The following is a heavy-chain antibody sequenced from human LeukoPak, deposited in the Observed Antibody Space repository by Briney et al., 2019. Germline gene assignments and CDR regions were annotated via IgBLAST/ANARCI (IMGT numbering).Heavy chain of an antibody. CDR3: ARDARDYQGYIRPFGY. D-gene: IGHD1-14*01. V-gene: IGHV1-46*01. CDR2: INPSGGST. Sequence: ASVKVSCKASGYTFTSYYMHWVRQAPGQGLEWMGIINPSGGSTSYAQKFQGRVTMTRDTPTSTVYMELSSLRSEDTAVYYCARDARDYQGYIRPFGYWGQGTLVTVSS. J-gene: IGHJ4*02. CDR1: GYTFTSYY.